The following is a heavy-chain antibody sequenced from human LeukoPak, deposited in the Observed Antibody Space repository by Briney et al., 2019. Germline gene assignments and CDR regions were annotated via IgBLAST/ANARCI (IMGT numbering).Heavy chain of an antibody. CDR3: ARGAAGTGWFDP. V-gene: IGHV4-4*07. J-gene: IGHJ5*02. D-gene: IGHD6-13*01. CDR1: GGSMSNYY. CDR2: LRTTGST. Sequence: SETLSLTCTVSGGSMSNYYWGWIRQPAEKGLEWIGRLRTTGSTNYNPSLKSRVTMSLDTSKNQFSLKLTSVTAADTAVYYCARGAAGTGWFDPWGQGTLVTVSS.